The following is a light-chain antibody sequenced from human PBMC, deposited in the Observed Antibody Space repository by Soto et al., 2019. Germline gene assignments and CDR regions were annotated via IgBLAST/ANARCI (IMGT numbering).Light chain of an antibody. J-gene: IGLJ1*01. Sequence: QSALTQPASVSGSPGQSITISCTGTSSDIGAYNYVSWYQQHPGKAPKLMIYEVSNRPSGVSNRFFGSKSGNTASLTISGLQAEDEADYYCSSYRSSSLYVFVIGTKLTVL. CDR1: SSDIGAYNY. V-gene: IGLV2-14*01. CDR2: EVS. CDR3: SSYRSSSLYV.